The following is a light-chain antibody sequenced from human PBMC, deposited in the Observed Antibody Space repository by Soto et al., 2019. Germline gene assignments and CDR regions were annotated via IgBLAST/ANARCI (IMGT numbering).Light chain of an antibody. CDR2: EVS. CDR3: SSYTTSSTYV. Sequence: QSVLTQPASVSGSPGQSITISCIGTSVDVGNYNYVSWYQQHPGKVPKLMIYEVSNRPSGVSHRFSGSKSGNTASLTISGLQAEDEADYYCSSYTTSSTYVFXTGTKATVL. J-gene: IGLJ1*01. V-gene: IGLV2-14*01. CDR1: SVDVGNYNY.